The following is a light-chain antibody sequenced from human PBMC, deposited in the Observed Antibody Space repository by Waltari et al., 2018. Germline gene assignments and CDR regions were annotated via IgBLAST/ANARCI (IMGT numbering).Light chain of an antibody. V-gene: IGKV3-20*01. CDR2: GAS. J-gene: IGKJ2*01. Sequence: EIVLTQSPGTLSLSPGERATLSCRASQSLTRRYLAWYQQKPGQAPRLLIYGASSRAAGIPDRFSGSGSGTDFTLTISRLEPEDLAVYYCQQYGSSVMYTFGQGTKLEIK. CDR1: QSLTRRY. CDR3: QQYGSSVMYT.